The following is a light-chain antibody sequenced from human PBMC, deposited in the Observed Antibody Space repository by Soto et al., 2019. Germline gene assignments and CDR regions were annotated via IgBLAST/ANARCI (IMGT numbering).Light chain of an antibody. CDR3: QSYDSSLRVYV. V-gene: IGLV1-40*01. J-gene: IGLJ1*01. Sequence: QSVLTQPPSVSGAPGQRVTISCTGSSSNIGAGYDVHWYQQLPGTAPKLLIYGNSNRPSGVPDRFSGSKSGTSASLAITGLQAEDEADYYCQSYDSSLRVYVFGTG. CDR1: SSNIGAGYD. CDR2: GNS.